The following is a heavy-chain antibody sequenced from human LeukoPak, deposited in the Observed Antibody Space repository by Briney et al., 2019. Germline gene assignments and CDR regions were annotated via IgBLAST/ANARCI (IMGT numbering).Heavy chain of an antibody. J-gene: IGHJ6*03. CDR3: ARDQGVIITGYYMDV. CDR2: ISPYSDRT. V-gene: IGHV1-18*01. D-gene: IGHD3-22*01. Sequence: ASVKVSCKASGYTFTNYGVSWVRQAPGQGLEWMGWISPYSDRTNSIPKFQGRLTMTADTSTLTAYMELRSLRSDDTAVYYCARDQGVIITGYYMDVWGKGTTVTVS. CDR1: GYTFTNYG.